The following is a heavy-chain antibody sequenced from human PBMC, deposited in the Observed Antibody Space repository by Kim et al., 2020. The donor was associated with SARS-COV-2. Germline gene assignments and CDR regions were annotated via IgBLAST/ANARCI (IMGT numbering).Heavy chain of an antibody. D-gene: IGHD1-26*01. V-gene: IGHV3-15*01. J-gene: IGHJ4*02. Sequence: TDYAAPVKGGFTISRDDSKNTLYLQMNSLKTEDTAVYYCTTKRELLRLDYWGQGTLVTVSS. CDR3: TTKRELLRLDY. CDR2: T.